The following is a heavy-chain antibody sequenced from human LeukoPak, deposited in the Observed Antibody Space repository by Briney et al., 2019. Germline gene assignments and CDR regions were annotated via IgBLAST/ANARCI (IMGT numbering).Heavy chain of an antibody. CDR2: ISHSGST. D-gene: IGHD6-6*01. CDR1: GGSFSGYY. V-gene: IGHV4-34*01. CDR3: ARVRYSSSRYFDY. J-gene: IGHJ4*02. Sequence: SETLSLTCAVYGGSFSGYYWSWIRQPPGKGLEWIGEISHSGSTNYNPSLKSRVTISVDTSKNQFSLKLSSVTAADTAVYYCARVRYSSSRYFDYWGQGTQVTISS.